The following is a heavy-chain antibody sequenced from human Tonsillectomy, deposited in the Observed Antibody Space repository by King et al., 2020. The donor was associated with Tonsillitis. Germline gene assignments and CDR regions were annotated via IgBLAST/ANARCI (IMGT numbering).Heavy chain of an antibody. J-gene: IGHJ6*02. D-gene: IGHD5-18*01. V-gene: IGHV1-8*01. Sequence: QLVQSGAEVKKPGASVKVSCKASGYTFTSYDINWVRQATGQGLEWMGWMNPNSDNTGYAQKFQGRVTMTRNTSISTAYMELSSLRSEDTAVYYCARVIQRLLPGFGGDYFYAMEVWGQGTTVTVSS. CDR3: ARVIQRLLPGFGGDYFYAMEV. CDR1: GYTFTSYD. CDR2: MNPNSDNT.